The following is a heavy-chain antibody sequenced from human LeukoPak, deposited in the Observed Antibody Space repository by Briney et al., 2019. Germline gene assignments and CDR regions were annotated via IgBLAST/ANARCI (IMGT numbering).Heavy chain of an antibody. D-gene: IGHD6-19*01. V-gene: IGHV3-30*04. CDR2: ISYDGSNK. J-gene: IGHJ4*02. Sequence: GGSLRLSCAASGFTFSSYAMHWVRQAPGKGLEWVAVISYDGSNKYYADSVKGRFTISRDNSKNTLYLQMNSLRAEDTAVYYCASVLSSSGWYDESPPGQWGQGTLVTVSS. CDR3: ASVLSSSGWYDESPPGQ. CDR1: GFTFSSYA.